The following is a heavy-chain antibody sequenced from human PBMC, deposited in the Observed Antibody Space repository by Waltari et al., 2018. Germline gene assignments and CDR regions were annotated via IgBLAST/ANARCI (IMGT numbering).Heavy chain of an antibody. CDR1: GGSISSGSYY. Sequence: QVQLQESGPGLVKPSQTLSLTCTVSGGSISSGSYYWSWIRQPAGKGLEWIWRIYTSGSTNYNPSLKSRVTISVDTSKNQFSLKLSSVTAADTAVYYCARVSYDILTGYSGGYYFDYWGQGTLVTVSS. CDR3: ARVSYDILTGYSGGYYFDY. D-gene: IGHD3-9*01. V-gene: IGHV4-61*02. J-gene: IGHJ4*02. CDR2: IYTSGST.